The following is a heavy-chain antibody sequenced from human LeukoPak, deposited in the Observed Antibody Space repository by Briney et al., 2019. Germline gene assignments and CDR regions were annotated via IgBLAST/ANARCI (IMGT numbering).Heavy chain of an antibody. CDR1: GGSISSYY. CDR3: ARHGWAYGSGSSPLDY. D-gene: IGHD3-10*01. Sequence: SETLSLTCTVSGGSISSYYWSWLRQPPGKGLEWIGYIYYSGSTNYNPSLKSRVTISVDTSKNQFSLKLSSVTAADTAVYYCARHGWAYGSGSSPLDYWGQGTLVTVSS. V-gene: IGHV4-59*08. CDR2: IYYSGST. J-gene: IGHJ4*02.